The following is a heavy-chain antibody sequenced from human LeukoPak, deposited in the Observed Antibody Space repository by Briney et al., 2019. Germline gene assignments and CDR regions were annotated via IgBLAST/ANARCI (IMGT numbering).Heavy chain of an antibody. CDR1: GFTFSSYG. V-gene: IGHV3-30*02. Sequence: GGSLRLSCAASGFTFSSYGMHWVRQAPGKGLEWVAFIRYDGSNKYYADSVKGRFTISRDNSKNTLYLQMNSLRAEDTAVYFCVRDVGAVRGEVYFDYWGQGTLVTVSS. CDR2: IRYDGSNK. CDR3: VRDVGAVRGEVYFDY. J-gene: IGHJ4*02. D-gene: IGHD3-10*01.